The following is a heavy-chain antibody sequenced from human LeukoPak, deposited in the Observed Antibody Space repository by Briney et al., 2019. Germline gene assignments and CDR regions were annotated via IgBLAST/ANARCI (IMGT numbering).Heavy chain of an antibody. V-gene: IGHV4-30-2*01. Sequence: PSQTLSLTCTVSGGSISSGGYYWSWIRQPPGKGLEWIGYIYHSGSTYYNPSLKSRVTISVDRSKNQFSLKLSSVTAADTAVYYCALIYNPTANWFDPWGQGTLVTVSS. J-gene: IGHJ5*02. CDR2: IYHSGST. CDR1: GGSISSGGYY. D-gene: IGHD1-1*01. CDR3: ALIYNPTANWFDP.